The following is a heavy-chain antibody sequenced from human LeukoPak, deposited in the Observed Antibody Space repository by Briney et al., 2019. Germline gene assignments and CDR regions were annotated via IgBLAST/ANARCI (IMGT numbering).Heavy chain of an antibody. CDR1: GGSISSSSYY. CDR2: IYYSGST. CDR3: ASRYCGGDCYPNWFDP. Sequence: SETLSLTCTVSGGSISSSSYYWGWIRQPPGKGLEWIGSIYYSGSTNYNPSLKSRVTISVDTSKNQFSLKLSSVTAADTAVYYCASRYCGGDCYPNWFDPWGQGTLVTVSS. D-gene: IGHD2-21*02. J-gene: IGHJ5*02. V-gene: IGHV4-39*07.